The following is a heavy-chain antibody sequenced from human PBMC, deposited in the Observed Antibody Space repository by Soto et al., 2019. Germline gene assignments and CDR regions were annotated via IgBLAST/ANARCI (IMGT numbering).Heavy chain of an antibody. CDR2: IHYSGST. Sequence: SETLSLTCTVSGGSISSYYWSWIRQPPGKELEWIGYIHYSGSTKYNPSLKSRVTISVDTSKNQFSLKLSSVTAADTAVYYCARDRGGVASNWFDPWGQGTLVTVSS. D-gene: IGHD3-10*01. CDR3: ARDRGGVASNWFDP. CDR1: GGSISSYY. J-gene: IGHJ5*02. V-gene: IGHV4-59*01.